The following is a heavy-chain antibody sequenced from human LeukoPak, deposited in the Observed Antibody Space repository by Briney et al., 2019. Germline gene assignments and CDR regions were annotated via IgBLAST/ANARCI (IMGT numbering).Heavy chain of an antibody. CDR1: GYSISSGYY. J-gene: IGHJ5*02. CDR2: IYHSGST. Sequence: SETLSLTCTVSGYSISSGYYWGWIRQPPGKGLEWIGSIYHSGSTYYNPSLKSRVTISVDTSKNQFSLKLSSVTAADTAVYYCARAQYCSITSCSTSFDPSGQGTLVTVSS. D-gene: IGHD2-2*01. V-gene: IGHV4-38-2*02. CDR3: ARAQYCSITSCSTSFDP.